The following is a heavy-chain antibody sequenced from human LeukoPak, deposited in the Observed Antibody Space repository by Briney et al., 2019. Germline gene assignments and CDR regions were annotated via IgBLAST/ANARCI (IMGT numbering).Heavy chain of an antibody. J-gene: IGHJ4*02. Sequence: GSLRLSCAASGFTFSSYGMHWIRQAPGKGLEWVAFIRNDGSSKYYADSVKGRFTISRDNSKNTLYLQMNSLRAEDTAVYYCAKDVFSSWYFDYWGQGTLVAVSS. CDR1: GFTFSSYG. CDR3: AKDVFSSWYFDY. V-gene: IGHV3-30*02. CDR2: IRNDGSSK. D-gene: IGHD6-13*01.